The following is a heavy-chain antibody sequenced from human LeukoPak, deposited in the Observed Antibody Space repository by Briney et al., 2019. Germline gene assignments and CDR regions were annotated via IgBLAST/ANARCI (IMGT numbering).Heavy chain of an antibody. Sequence: GGSLRLSCAVSGFTFSSYSMSWVRQAPGKGLEWVSAISASGGNTYYADSVKGRFTISRDTSENNLHLQMNSLRAEDTAVYYCAKVISDTGSYEGVDYWGQGTLVTVSS. J-gene: IGHJ4*02. CDR1: GFTFSSYS. D-gene: IGHD1-26*01. CDR2: ISASGGNT. CDR3: AKVISDTGSYEGVDY. V-gene: IGHV3-23*01.